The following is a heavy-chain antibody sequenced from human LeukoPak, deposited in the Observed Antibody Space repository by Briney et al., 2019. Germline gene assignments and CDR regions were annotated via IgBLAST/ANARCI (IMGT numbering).Heavy chain of an antibody. D-gene: IGHD5-24*01. CDR1: GASIGSFY. CDR2: VYDGGKT. CDR3: ARGGPRTDDYNFDY. Sequence: SETLSLTCSVSGASIGSFYWSWIRQTPGKGLEWIGYVYDGGKTYYNPSLKGRVTISVDTSNNQFSLKLRSVTAADTAVYYCARGGPRTDDYNFDYWGQGTLVSVSS. J-gene: IGHJ4*02. V-gene: IGHV4-59*01.